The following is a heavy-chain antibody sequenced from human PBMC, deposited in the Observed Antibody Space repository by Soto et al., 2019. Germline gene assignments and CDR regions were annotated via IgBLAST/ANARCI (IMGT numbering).Heavy chain of an antibody. D-gene: IGHD2-21*02. J-gene: IGHJ4*02. Sequence: QVQLLQSGAEVKKPGASVKVSCKASGYTFIDYYMHWVRQAPGQGPEWMGCINPKGGGTKYAQKFQDWVTMTWDTSISTAYRELNRLRSYDTAVYYCAREAVALTKDFDYWGQGTLVTVSS. CDR2: INPKGGGT. CDR1: GYTFIDYY. V-gene: IGHV1-2*04. CDR3: AREAVALTKDFDY.